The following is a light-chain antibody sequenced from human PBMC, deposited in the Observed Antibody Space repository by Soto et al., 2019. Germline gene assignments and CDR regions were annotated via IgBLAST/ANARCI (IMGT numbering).Light chain of an antibody. CDR3: QQFNSYPIT. CDR1: QSISSW. V-gene: IGKV1-5*01. Sequence: DIQITQSPSTLSASVGDRVTITCRASQSISSWLAWYQQKPVKAPKLLIYDASSLESGVPSRFSGSGSGTEFTLTISSLQPEDFATYYCQQFNSYPITFGQGTRLEIK. J-gene: IGKJ5*01. CDR2: DAS.